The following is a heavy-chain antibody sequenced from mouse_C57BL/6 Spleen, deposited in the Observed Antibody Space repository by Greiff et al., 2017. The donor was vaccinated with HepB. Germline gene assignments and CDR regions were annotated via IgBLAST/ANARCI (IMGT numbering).Heavy chain of an antibody. V-gene: IGHV5-4*01. CDR3: AREDYDDYAMDY. D-gene: IGHD2-4*01. CDR2: ISDGGSYT. J-gene: IGHJ4*01. CDR1: GFTFSSYA. Sequence: DVQLVESGGGLVKPGGSLKLSCAASGFTFSSYAMSWVRQTPEKRLEWVATISDGGSYTYYPDNVKGRFTISRDNAKNNLYLQMSHLKSEDTAMYYCAREDYDDYAMDYWGQGTSVTVSS.